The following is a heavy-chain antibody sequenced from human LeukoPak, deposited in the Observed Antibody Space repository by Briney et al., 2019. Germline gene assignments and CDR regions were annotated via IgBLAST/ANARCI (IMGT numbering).Heavy chain of an antibody. CDR2: ISYDGSNK. D-gene: IGHD4-23*01. CDR1: GFTFSSYG. V-gene: IGHV3-30*18. CDR3: AKLPTVVTHDAFDI. J-gene: IGHJ3*02. Sequence: QPGRSLRLSCAASGFTFSSYGMHWVRQAPGKGLEWVAVISYDGSNKYYAGCVKGRFTISRDNSKNTLYLQMNSLRAEDTAVYYCAKLPTVVTHDAFDIWGQGTMVTVSS.